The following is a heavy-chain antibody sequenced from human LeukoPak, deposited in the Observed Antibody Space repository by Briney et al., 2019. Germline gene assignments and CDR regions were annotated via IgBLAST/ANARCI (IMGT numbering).Heavy chain of an antibody. J-gene: IGHJ5*02. CDR2: IKQGGSEK. D-gene: IGHD3-16*01. CDR3: ARAPEGGWFDP. Sequence: PGGSLRLSCVASGFTFSNYWMSWVRQAPGKGLEWVANIKQGGSEKYYVDSVKGRFTISRDNAKNSLYLQMNSLRAEDTAVYYCARAPEGGWFDPWGQGTLVTVSS. V-gene: IGHV3-7*03. CDR1: GFTFSNYW.